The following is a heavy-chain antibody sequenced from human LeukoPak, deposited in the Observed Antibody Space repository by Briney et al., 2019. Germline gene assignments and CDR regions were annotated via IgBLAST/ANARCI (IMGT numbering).Heavy chain of an antibody. CDR2: ISYDGSNK. D-gene: IGHD6-6*01. V-gene: IGHV3-30*03. Sequence: PGRSLRLSCAASGFTFSSYGMHWVRQAPGKGLEWVAVISYDGSNKYYADSVKGRFTISRDNSKNTLYLQMNSLRAEDTAVYYCARDPYSSSGDFDYWGQGTLVTVSS. J-gene: IGHJ4*02. CDR3: ARDPYSSSGDFDY. CDR1: GFTFSSYG.